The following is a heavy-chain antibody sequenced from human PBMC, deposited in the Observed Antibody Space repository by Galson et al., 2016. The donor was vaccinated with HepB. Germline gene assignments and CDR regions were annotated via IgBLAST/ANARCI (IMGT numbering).Heavy chain of an antibody. D-gene: IGHD2-2*01. J-gene: IGHJ6*02. Sequence: SLRLSCAASGLTVSANYMSWVRQAPGKGLEWVSAISGSSATYYADSVKGRFTISRDNSKNTLFLQMNTLRAEDTAVYYCAKVREACSRTSCYHYYGTDVWGQGTTVTVSS. V-gene: IGHV3-53*01. CDR3: AKVREACSRTSCYHYYGTDV. CDR1: GLTVSANY. CDR2: ISGSSAT.